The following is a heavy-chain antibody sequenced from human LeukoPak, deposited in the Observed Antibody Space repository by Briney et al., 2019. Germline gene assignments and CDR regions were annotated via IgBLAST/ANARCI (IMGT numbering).Heavy chain of an antibody. V-gene: IGHV3-23*01. J-gene: IGHJ4*02. CDR1: GFTFSKYA. D-gene: IGHD2-8*01. CDR2: VNDRGTGT. Sequence: GGSLRLSCAASGFTFSKYAMSWVRQAPGKGLEWVSTVNDRGTGTYYADSVKGRFTISRGNSKSTLYLQMNSLRDDDSAAYFCARVYLERLTAGYFDHWGQGTQVTVSP. CDR3: ARVYLERLTAGYFDH.